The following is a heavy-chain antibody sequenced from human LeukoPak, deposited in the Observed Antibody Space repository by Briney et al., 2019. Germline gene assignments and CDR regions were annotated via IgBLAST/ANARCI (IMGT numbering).Heavy chain of an antibody. CDR2: ISWNSGSI. CDR1: GFTFDDYA. CDR3: AKDIVRSGSYYYGMDV. D-gene: IGHD1-26*01. V-gene: IGHV3-9*01. Sequence: GRSLRLSCAASGFTFDDYAMHWVRQAPGKGLEWVSGISWNSGSIGYADSVKGRFTISRDNAKNSLYLQMNSLRAEDTALYYCAKDIVRSGSYYYGMDVWGQGTTVTVSS. J-gene: IGHJ6*02.